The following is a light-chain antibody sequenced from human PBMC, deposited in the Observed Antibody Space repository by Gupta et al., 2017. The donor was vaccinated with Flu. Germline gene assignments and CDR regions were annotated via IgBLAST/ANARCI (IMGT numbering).Light chain of an antibody. CDR2: GAS. V-gene: IGKV1-39*01. CDR3: HETYSNLPSS. Sequence: DIQMTQSPSSLSASVGDRVTITCRASQPISRNLNWYQQKPGKAPNLLISGASTLQSGVPSRFSGGGSGTDFTLTISSLEPEDFATYYCHETYSNLPSSVGQGTKLE. CDR1: QPISRN. J-gene: IGKJ2*03.